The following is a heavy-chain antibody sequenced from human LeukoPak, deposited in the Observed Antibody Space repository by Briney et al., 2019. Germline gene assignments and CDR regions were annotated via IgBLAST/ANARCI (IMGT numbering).Heavy chain of an antibody. Sequence: PGGSLRLSCSASGFTFNNYEMNWVRQAPGKGLEWVSAISVSGDGTYYADSVRGRFTISRDNSKNTLFLQMNSLRAEDTAVYYCARVHLETYNRDNSGNTCFDSWGQGTLVTVSS. J-gene: IGHJ4*02. CDR2: ISVSGDGT. D-gene: IGHD3-22*01. CDR1: GFTFNNYE. V-gene: IGHV3-23*01. CDR3: ARVHLETYNRDNSGNTCFDS.